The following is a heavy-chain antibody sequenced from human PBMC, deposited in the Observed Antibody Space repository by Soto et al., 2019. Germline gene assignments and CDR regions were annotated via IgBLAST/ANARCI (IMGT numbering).Heavy chain of an antibody. CDR1: GFTFSSYG. Sequence: QVQLVESGGGVVQPGRSLRLSCAASGFTFSSYGMHWVRQAPGKGLEWVAGIWSGGSNENYADSVKGRFTISRDNSKNMLYLQMNSLRAEDTAVYYCERGPGTSYFDYWGQGSLVTVSS. J-gene: IGHJ4*02. CDR2: IWSGGSNE. CDR3: ERGPGTSYFDY. D-gene: IGHD2-2*01. V-gene: IGHV3-33*01.